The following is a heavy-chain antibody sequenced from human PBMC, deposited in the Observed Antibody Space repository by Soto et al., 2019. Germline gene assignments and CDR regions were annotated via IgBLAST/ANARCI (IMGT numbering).Heavy chain of an antibody. CDR2: ISGSGGST. Sequence: GGSLRLSCAASGFTFSSYAMSWVRQAPGKGLEWVSAISGSGGSTYYADSVKGRFTISRDNSKNTLYLQMNSLRAEDTAVYYCAKDRGEQLWLRVVPYYYYGIDVWGQGTTVTVSS. D-gene: IGHD5-18*01. J-gene: IGHJ6*02. CDR3: AKDRGEQLWLRVVPYYYYGIDV. CDR1: GFTFSSYA. V-gene: IGHV3-23*01.